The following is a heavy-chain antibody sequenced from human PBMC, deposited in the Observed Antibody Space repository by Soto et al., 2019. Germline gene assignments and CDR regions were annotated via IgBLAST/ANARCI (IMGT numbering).Heavy chain of an antibody. Sequence: QVQLQESGPGLVKPSQTLSLTCTVSGGSISSGGYYWSWILQHPGKGLEWSGYIYYSGSTYYNPSLKSRVTISVDTSKNQFSLKLSSVTAADTAVYYCARSPEATVTAFDYWGQGTLVTVSS. CDR3: ARSPEATVTAFDY. D-gene: IGHD4-17*01. V-gene: IGHV4-31*03. CDR2: IYYSGST. J-gene: IGHJ4*02. CDR1: GGSISSGGYY.